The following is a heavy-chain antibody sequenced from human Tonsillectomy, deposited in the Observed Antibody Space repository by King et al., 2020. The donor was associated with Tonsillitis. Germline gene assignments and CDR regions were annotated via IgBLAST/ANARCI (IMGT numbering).Heavy chain of an antibody. CDR1: GFTFSSYW. V-gene: IGHV3-7*01. J-gene: IGHJ4*02. Sequence: EVKLVESGGGLVQPGGSLRLSCAASGFTFSSYWMSWVRQAPGKGLEWVANIKQDGSEKYYVDSVKGRFTISRDNAKNSLYLQLNSLRAEDTAVYYCARELYYYVSSGYSAADYWGQGTLVTVSS. CDR2: IKQDGSEK. D-gene: IGHD3-22*01. CDR3: ARELYYYVSSGYSAADY.